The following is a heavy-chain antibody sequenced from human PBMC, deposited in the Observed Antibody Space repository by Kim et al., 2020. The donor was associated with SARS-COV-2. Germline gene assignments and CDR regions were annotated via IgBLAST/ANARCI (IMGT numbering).Heavy chain of an antibody. D-gene: IGHD3-22*01. V-gene: IGHV3-23*01. CDR2: ISGSGGTS. Sequence: GGSLRLSCAASGFTFSSYAMNWVRQAPGKGLEWVSAISGSGGTSYYADSVRRRFTISGDTSNNTLFLLMSRRTGDTTALYCSRGDVGCSFYYYSQGYYY. J-gene: IGHJ6*01. CDR1: GFTFSSYA. CDR3: RGDVGCSFYYYSQGYYY.